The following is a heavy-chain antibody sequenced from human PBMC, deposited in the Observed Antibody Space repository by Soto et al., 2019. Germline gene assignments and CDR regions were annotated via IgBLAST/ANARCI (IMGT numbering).Heavy chain of an antibody. J-gene: IGHJ6*03. CDR3: ASTYYYGSGSQRTDYMDV. V-gene: IGHV1-69*02. CDR1: GGTFSSYT. D-gene: IGHD3-10*01. CDR2: INPILGIA. Sequence: QVQLVQSGAEVKKPGSSVKVSCKASGGTFSSYTISWVRQAPGQGLEWMGRINPILGIANYAQKFQGRVTITADKSTSTAYMELSSLRSEDTAVYYCASTYYYGSGSQRTDYMDVWGKGTTVTVSS.